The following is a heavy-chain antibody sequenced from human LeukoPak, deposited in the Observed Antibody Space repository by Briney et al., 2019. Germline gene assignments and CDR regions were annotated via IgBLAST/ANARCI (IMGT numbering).Heavy chain of an antibody. V-gene: IGHV1-2*02. Sequence: GASVKVSCKASGYTFTGYYMHWVRQAPGQGLEWMGWINPNSGGTNYAQKFQGRVTMTRDTSISTAYMELTRLRSDDTAVYYCARGVVVAVAATREADYWGQGTLVTVSS. CDR3: ARGVVVAVAATREADY. J-gene: IGHJ4*02. CDR2: INPNSGGT. D-gene: IGHD2-15*01. CDR1: GYTFTGYY.